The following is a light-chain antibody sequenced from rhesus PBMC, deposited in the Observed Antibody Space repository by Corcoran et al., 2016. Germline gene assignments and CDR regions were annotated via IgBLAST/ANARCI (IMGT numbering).Light chain of an antibody. CDR1: QGINLY. CDR3: QQYDISPYS. Sequence: DIQMTQSPSSRSVSVGDTVTIICRASQGINLYLSWYQQKPGKAPKALIYYAFDLEAGVPSRFRGRGAGTAYTLTIKSLQPEDVATYCCQQYDISPYSFGQRTKLEIK. V-gene: IGKV1-66*01. CDR2: YAF. J-gene: IGKJ2*01.